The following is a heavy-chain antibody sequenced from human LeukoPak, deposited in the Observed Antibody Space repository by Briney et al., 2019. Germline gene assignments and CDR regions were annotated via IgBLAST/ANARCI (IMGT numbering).Heavy chain of an antibody. CDR2: ISGSGGST. J-gene: IGHJ5*02. V-gene: IGHV3-23*01. D-gene: IGHD4-11*01. CDR1: GFTFSSYA. Sequence: PGGSLRLSXAASGFTFSSYAMSWVRQAPGKGLEGVSGISGSGGSTYYAESVKGGVTISRDNSKNTLYLQMNSLRAEDTAVYYCAKGLQGYSSSWFDPWGQGTLVTVSS. CDR3: AKGLQGYSSSWFDP.